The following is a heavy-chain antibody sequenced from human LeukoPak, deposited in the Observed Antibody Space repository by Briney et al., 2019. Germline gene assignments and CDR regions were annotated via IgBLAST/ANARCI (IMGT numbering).Heavy chain of an antibody. CDR2: IYTSGST. D-gene: IGHD3-10*01. V-gene: IGHV4-4*07. J-gene: IGHJ5*02. Sequence: SETLSLTCTVYGGSISSYYWSWIRQPAGKGLEWIGRIYTSGSTNYNPSLKSRVTMSVDTSKNQLSLMLSSVTAADTAVYYCARGFGAGNYYYGWFDPWGQGTLVSVSS. CDR3: ARGFGAGNYYYGWFDP. CDR1: GGSISSYY.